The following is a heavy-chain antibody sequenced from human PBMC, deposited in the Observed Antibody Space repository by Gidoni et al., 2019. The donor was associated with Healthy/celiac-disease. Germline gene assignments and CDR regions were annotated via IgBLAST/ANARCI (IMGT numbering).Heavy chain of an antibody. V-gene: IGHV3-33*01. D-gene: IGHD3-9*01. Sequence: QVQLVESGGGVVQPGRSLRLSCAASGFTFSSYGMHWVRQAPGKGLEWVAVIWDDGSNKYYADSVKGRFTISRDNSKNTLYLQMNSLRAEDTAVYYCARIGGDILTGYPPYYYYGMDVWGQGTTVTVSS. CDR1: GFTFSSYG. CDR2: IWDDGSNK. J-gene: IGHJ6*02. CDR3: ARIGGDILTGYPPYYYYGMDV.